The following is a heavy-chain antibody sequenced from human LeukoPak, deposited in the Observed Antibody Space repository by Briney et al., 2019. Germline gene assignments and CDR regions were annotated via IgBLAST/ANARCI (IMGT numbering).Heavy chain of an antibody. CDR3: AKVRPRGSGSYPSDY. CDR1: GFTFSSYA. D-gene: IGHD1-26*01. CDR2: ISGSGGST. V-gene: IGHV3-23*01. Sequence: GGSLRLSCAASGFTFSSYAMSWVRQAPGKGLEWVSTISGSGGSTYYADSVKGRFATSRDNSKNTLYLQMNSLRAEDTAVYYCAKVRPRGSGSYPSDYWGQGTLVTVSS. J-gene: IGHJ4*02.